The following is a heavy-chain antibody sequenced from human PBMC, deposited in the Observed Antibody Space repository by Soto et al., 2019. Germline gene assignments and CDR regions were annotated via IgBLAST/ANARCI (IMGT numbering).Heavy chain of an antibody. CDR1: GGSISSGDYY. J-gene: IGHJ5*02. CDR2: IYYSGST. Sequence: QVQLQESGPGLVKPSQTLSLTCTVSGGSISSGDYYWSWIRQPPGKGLEWIGYIYYSGSTYYNPSLKSRVTLSVDTSKSQFSLKLSSVTAADTAVYYCARELRFLEWLGWFDPWGQGTLVTVSS. V-gene: IGHV4-30-4*01. D-gene: IGHD3-3*01. CDR3: ARELRFLEWLGWFDP.